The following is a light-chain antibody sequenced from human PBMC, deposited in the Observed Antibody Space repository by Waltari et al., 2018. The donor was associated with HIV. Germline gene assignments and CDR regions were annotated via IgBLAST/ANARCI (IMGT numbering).Light chain of an antibody. CDR3: AAWDVSVSGRGVV. CDR1: ATHFGRGS. CDR2: RNN. Sequence: QSVLTQPPSASGAPGQSVTISCSGSATHFGRGSVYRFPQLSGTSPTLPTYRNNQRPSGVPDRFSASKSGTSASLAISGLRPDDEADYYCAAWDVSVSGRGVVFGGGTKLTVL. V-gene: IGLV1-47*01. J-gene: IGLJ2*01.